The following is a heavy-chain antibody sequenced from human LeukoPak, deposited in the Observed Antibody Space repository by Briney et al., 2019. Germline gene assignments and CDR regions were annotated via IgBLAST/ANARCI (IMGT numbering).Heavy chain of an antibody. CDR1: GYTFTSYA. Sequence: ASVNVSCKASGYTFTSYAMHWVRQAPGQRLEWMGWINAGNGNTKYSQKFQGRVTITRDTSASTAYMELSSLRSEDTAVYYCARFRVSSGSPYYYYGMDVWGRGTTVTVSS. J-gene: IGHJ6*02. CDR2: INAGNGNT. D-gene: IGHD3-22*01. CDR3: ARFRVSSGSPYYYYGMDV. V-gene: IGHV1-3*01.